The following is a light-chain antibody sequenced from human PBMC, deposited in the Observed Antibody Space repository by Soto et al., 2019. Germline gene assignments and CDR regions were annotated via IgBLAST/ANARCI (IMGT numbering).Light chain of an antibody. J-gene: IGKJ4*01. CDR1: QSALHRNGNTY. V-gene: IGKV2-28*01. Sequence: DIVMTQSPLSLAVTLGEPASISCRSSQSALHRNGNTYLDWYLQKPGQSPQLLIYSASNRASGVPDRFSGSGSGTDFTLKISRVEAEDVGIYYCMQAVQTLTFGGGTKVEIK. CDR2: SAS. CDR3: MQAVQTLT.